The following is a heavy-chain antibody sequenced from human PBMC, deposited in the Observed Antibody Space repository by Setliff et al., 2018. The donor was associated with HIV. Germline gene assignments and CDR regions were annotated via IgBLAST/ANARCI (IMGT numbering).Heavy chain of an antibody. CDR1: GGSVIKDNFY. CDR2: LYDTGRT. J-gene: IGHJ6*03. CDR3: VNSGYDGDYYYYYMDV. V-gene: IGHV4-39*01. Sequence: SDTLSLTCSVSGGSVIKDNFYWGWIRQAPAKVLEWIGTLYDTGRTFYIPPLKSRVSIFVDTTKNGFSLNLRSVTAADTAVYFCVNSGYDGDYYYYYMDVWGKGTTVTVSS. D-gene: IGHD5-12*01.